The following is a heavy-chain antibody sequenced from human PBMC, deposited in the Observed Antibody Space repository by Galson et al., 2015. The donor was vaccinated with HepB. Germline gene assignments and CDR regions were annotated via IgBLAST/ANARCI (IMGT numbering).Heavy chain of an antibody. V-gene: IGHV3-23*01. CDR1: GFTFSSYA. D-gene: IGHD1-26*01. Sequence: SLRLSCAASGFTFSSYAMSWVRQAPGKGLEWVSVISGSGGSTYYADSVKGRFTISRDNSKNTLYLQTNSLRAEDTAVYYCAKTRLLQTLDYWGQGILVTVSS. J-gene: IGHJ4*02. CDR3: AKTRLLQTLDY. CDR2: ISGSGGST.